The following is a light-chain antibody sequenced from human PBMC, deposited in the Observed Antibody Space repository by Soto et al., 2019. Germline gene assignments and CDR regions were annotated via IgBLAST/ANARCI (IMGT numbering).Light chain of an antibody. CDR1: QSVSTF. J-gene: IGKJ1*01. V-gene: IGKV3-11*01. CDR3: HQRQSWPRT. CDR2: DAS. Sequence: EIVLTQSPATLSLSPGERAILSCRASQSVSTFLAWFQQKPGQPPRLLIYDASNRATGIPARFSGSGSGTDFTLTISSLEPEDSAVYYCHQRQSWPRTFGQGTKVDIK.